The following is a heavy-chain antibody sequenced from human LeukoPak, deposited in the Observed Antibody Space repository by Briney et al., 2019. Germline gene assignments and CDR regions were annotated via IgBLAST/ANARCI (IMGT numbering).Heavy chain of an antibody. J-gene: IGHJ6*02. CDR3: ARCNHDYSNYGPSGYYYGMDV. D-gene: IGHD4-11*01. Sequence: SQTLSLTCTVSSGSISSGDYYWSWIRQPPGKGLEWIGYIYYSGSTYYNPSLKSRVTISVDTSKNQFSLKLSSVTAADTAVYYCARCNHDYSNYGPSGYYYGMDVWGQGTTVTVSS. CDR1: SGSISSGDYY. CDR2: IYYSGST. V-gene: IGHV4-30-4*01.